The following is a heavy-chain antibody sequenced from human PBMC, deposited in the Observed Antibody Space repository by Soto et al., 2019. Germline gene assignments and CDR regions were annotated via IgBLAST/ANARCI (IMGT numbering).Heavy chain of an antibody. J-gene: IGHJ3*02. D-gene: IGHD6-13*01. V-gene: IGHV1-69*02. CDR3: ASSPPRAIAAAAGIGTAFDI. Sequence: SVKVSCKASGGTFSSYTISWVRQAPGQGLEWMGRIIPILGIANYAQKFQGRVTITADKSTSTAYMELSSLRSEDTAVYYCASSPPRAIAAAAGIGTAFDIWGQGTMVT. CDR1: GGTFSSYT. CDR2: IIPILGIA.